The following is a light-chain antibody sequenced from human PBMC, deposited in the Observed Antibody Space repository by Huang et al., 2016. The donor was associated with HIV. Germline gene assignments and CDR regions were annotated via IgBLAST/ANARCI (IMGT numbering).Light chain of an antibody. CDR2: DAS. CDR3: QQRSNWPPTT. V-gene: IGKV3-11*01. J-gene: IGKJ1*01. Sequence: EVVLTQSPATLYLSPGERATLSCRASQSISRYLSWYQHKPGQAPRLLMYDASNMATGIPARFSGSGSGTDFTLTISSLEPEDFAVYYCQQRSNWPPTTFGQGTKVEIK. CDR1: QSISRY.